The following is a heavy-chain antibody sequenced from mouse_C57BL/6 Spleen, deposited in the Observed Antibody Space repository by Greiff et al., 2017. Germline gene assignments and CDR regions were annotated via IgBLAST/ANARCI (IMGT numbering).Heavy chain of an antibody. CDR1: GYTFTSYW. J-gene: IGHJ1*03. CDR2: IHPNSGST. V-gene: IGHV1-64*01. Sequence: QVQLQQPGAELVKPGASVKMSCKASGYTFTSYWITWVKQRPGQGLEWIGMIHPNSGSTNYNEKFKSKATLTVDKSSSTAYMQLSSLTSEDSAVYYCARDTLGYFDVWGTGTTVTVSS. CDR3: ARDTLGYFDV.